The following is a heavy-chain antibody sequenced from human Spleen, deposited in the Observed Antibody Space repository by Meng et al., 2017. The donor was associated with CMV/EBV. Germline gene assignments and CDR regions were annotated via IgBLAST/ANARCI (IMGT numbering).Heavy chain of an antibody. CDR2: IIAMVGPA. J-gene: IGHJ6*02. Sequence: SVKVSCKSSAGTFGTYAISWVRQAPGQGLEWMGGIIAMVGPAKYVQKFKGRVTITAEDSTRTAYLELRSLRSEDTAVYYCARSVVVSSVVYQSYAMDAWGQGTTVTVSS. V-gene: IGHV1-69*13. D-gene: IGHD2-15*01. CDR1: AGTFGTYA. CDR3: ARSVVVSSVVYQSYAMDA.